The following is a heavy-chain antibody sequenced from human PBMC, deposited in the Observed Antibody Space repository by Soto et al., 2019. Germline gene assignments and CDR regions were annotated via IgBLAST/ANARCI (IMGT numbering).Heavy chain of an antibody. V-gene: IGHV3-23*01. J-gene: IGHJ4*02. CDR1: GFTFSSYA. Sequence: GGSLRLSCAASGFTFSSYAMSWVRQAPGKGLEWVTAISGSGGSTYYAVSVKGRFTISRYNSKITLYLQMNSLRAEDTAVYYCAKAPVDSSGYLSTFDYWGQGTLVTVSS. CDR3: AKAPVDSSGYLSTFDY. CDR2: ISGSGGST. D-gene: IGHD3-22*01.